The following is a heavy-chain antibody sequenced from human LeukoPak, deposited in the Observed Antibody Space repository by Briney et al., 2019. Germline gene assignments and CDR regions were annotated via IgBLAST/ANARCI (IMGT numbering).Heavy chain of an antibody. Sequence: SETLSLTCTVSGGSISSYYWSWIRQPPGKGLEWIGNIYYSGSTNYNPSLKSRVTISVDTSKNQFSLKLSSVTAAGTAVYYCARGSRAAGTLGDGYEIDYWGQGTLVTVSS. CDR2: IYYSGST. CDR1: GGSISSYY. J-gene: IGHJ4*02. D-gene: IGHD6-13*01. V-gene: IGHV4-59*01. CDR3: ARGSRAAGTLGDGYEIDY.